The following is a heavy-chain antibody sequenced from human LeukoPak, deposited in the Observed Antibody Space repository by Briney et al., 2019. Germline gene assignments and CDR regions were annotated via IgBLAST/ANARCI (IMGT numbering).Heavy chain of an antibody. J-gene: IGHJ4*02. CDR1: ELTFGTYA. V-gene: IGHV3-64D*06. Sequence: QTGGSLRLSCSASELTFGTYAMLWVRQAPGKGLEYVSAISSNGRDTYYAASVRGRFSISRVNSNNTLYLQMSSLRPEDTAMYYCARLAAAGHSDYWGQGSLVAVSS. CDR3: ARLAAAGHSDY. D-gene: IGHD6-13*01. CDR2: ISSNGRDT.